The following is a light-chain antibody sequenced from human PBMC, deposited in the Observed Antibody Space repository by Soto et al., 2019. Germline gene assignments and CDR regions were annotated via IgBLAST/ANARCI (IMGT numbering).Light chain of an antibody. J-gene: IGKJ1*01. CDR3: HQYSGFPPWS. Sequence: DIQMTQSPSTLSASVGDRVTITCRASPSVGRLLAWYQQKPGQAPNLLIYDASILQGGVPPRFSGSGSGTEFTLTVTSLQPDDFRTYYCHQYSGFPPWSVGQGKKVDVK. CDR1: PSVGRL. CDR2: DAS. V-gene: IGKV1-5*01.